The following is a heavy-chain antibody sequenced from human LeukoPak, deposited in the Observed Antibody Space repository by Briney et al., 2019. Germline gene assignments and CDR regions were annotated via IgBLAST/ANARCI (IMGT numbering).Heavy chain of an antibody. CDR1: GFTFSSYE. CDR2: ISSSGSTI. Sequence: GGSLRLSCAASGFTFSSYEMNWVRQAPGKGLEWVSYISSSGSTIYYADSVKGRFTISRDNAKNSLYLQMNSLRAEDTAVYYCARGITSGPRRYDVRNFDYWGQGTPVTVSS. J-gene: IGHJ4*02. CDR3: ARGITSGPRRYDVRNFDY. V-gene: IGHV3-48*03. D-gene: IGHD5-12*01.